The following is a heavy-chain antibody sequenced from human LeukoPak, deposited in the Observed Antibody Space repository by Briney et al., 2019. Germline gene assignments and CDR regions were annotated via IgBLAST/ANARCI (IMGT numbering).Heavy chain of an antibody. CDR2: INSDGSST. J-gene: IGHJ4*02. D-gene: IGHD6-25*01. Sequence: GGSLRLSCAASGFTFSSYWMLWVRQAPGKGLVWVSRINSDGSSTSYADSVKGRFTISRDNAKNTLYLQMNSLRGEDTAVYYWARRGGYGMNYLGQGNLVTVSS. V-gene: IGHV3-74*01. CDR3: ARRGGYGMNY. CDR1: GFTFSSYW.